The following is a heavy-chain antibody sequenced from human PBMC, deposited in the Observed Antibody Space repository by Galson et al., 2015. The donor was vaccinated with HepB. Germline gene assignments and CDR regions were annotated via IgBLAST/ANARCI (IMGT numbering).Heavy chain of an antibody. CDR2: ISSSGSTI. CDR3: ARDYYDSRGYAY. V-gene: IGHV3-11*01. D-gene: IGHD3-22*01. J-gene: IGHJ4*02. Sequence: SLRLSCAASGFTFSDYYMSWIRQAPGEGLEWVSYISSSGSTIYYADSVKGRFTISRDNAKNSLYLQINSLRAEDTAVYYCARDYYDSRGYAYWGQGTLVTVSS. CDR1: GFTFSDYY.